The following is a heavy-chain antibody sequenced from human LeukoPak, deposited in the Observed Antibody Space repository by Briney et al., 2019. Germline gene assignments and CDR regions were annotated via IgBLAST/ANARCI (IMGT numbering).Heavy chain of an antibody. J-gene: IGHJ5*02. Sequence: GGSLRLSCAASGFTFSSYSMNWVRQAPGKGLEWVSSISSSSSYIYYADSVKGRFTISRDNAKNSLYLQMNSLRAEDTAVYYCARDPRLRGGSGSLSWGQGTLVTVSS. D-gene: IGHD3-10*01. CDR2: ISSSSSYI. CDR1: GFTFSSYS. V-gene: IGHV3-21*01. CDR3: ARDPRLRGGSGSLS.